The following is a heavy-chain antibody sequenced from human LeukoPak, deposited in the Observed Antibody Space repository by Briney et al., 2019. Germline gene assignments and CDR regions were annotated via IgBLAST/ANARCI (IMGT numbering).Heavy chain of an antibody. CDR2: IYSSGST. V-gene: IGHV4-4*07. J-gene: IGHJ4*02. Sequence: SETLSLTCTVSGGSINSYYWTWIRQTAGKGLEWIGRIYSSGSTKYNPSLKSRVTISVDTSKNQFSLNLSSVTAADTAVYYCARDGYGGIDYWGQGILVTVSS. CDR1: GGSINSYY. D-gene: IGHD4-23*01. CDR3: ARDGYGGIDY.